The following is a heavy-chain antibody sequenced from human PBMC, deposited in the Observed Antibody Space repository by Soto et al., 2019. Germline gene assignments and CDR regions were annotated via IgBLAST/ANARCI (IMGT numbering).Heavy chain of an antibody. V-gene: IGHV3-30*18. CDR1: GFTFSSYG. CDR2: ISYDGSNK. CDR3: AKEQFIAAAGHFDY. Sequence: GGSLRLSCAASGFTFSSYGMHWVRQAPGKGLEWVAVISYDGSNKYYADSVKGRFTISRDNSKNTLYLQMNSLRAEDTAVYYCAKEQFIAAAGHFDYWGQGTLVTVSS. D-gene: IGHD6-13*01. J-gene: IGHJ4*02.